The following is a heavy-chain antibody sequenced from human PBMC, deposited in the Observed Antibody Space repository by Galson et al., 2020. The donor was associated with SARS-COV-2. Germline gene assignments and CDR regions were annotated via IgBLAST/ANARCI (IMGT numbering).Heavy chain of an antibody. CDR2: VFPGDSET. D-gene: IGHD2-8*01. CDR3: ARHTADSSNGICYADYYHGMDV. Sequence: GESLKISCKASGYRFTSYWIGWVRQMPGKGLEWMGIVFPGDSETIYSPSFQGQVTISADKSISTAYLQWSSLKASDTAMYYCARHTADSSNGICYADYYHGMDVWGQGTAVTVS. J-gene: IGHJ6*02. CDR1: GYRFTSYW. V-gene: IGHV5-51*01.